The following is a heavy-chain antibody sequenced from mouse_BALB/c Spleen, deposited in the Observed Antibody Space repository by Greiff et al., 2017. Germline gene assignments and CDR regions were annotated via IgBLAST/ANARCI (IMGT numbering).Heavy chain of an antibody. CDR2: ISSGGSYT. D-gene: IGHD2-2*01. J-gene: IGHJ2*01. CDR3: ARQGYGYDYFDY. Sequence: DVKLVESGGDLVKPGGSLKLSCAASGFTFSSYGMSWVRQTPDKRLEWVATISSGGSYTYYPDSVKGRFTISRDNAKNTLYLQMSSLKSEDTAMYYCARQGYGYDYFDYWGQGTTLTVSS. CDR1: GFTFSSYG. V-gene: IGHV5-6*02.